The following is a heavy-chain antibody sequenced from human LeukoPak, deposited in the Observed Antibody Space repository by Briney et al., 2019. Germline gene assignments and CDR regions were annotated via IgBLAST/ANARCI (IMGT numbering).Heavy chain of an antibody. Sequence: SVKVSCKASGGTFSSYAISWVRQAPGQGLEWMGGIIPIFGTANYAQKFQGRVTITADESPSTAYMELSSLRSEDTAVYYCATLTKRITMVRGVIITHDAFDIWGQGTMVTVSS. CDR3: ATLTKRITMVRGVIITHDAFDI. CDR1: GGTFSSYA. CDR2: IIPIFGTA. D-gene: IGHD3-10*01. J-gene: IGHJ3*02. V-gene: IGHV1-69*13.